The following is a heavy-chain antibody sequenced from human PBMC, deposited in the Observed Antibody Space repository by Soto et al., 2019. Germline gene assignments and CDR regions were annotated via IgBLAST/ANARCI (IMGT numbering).Heavy chain of an antibody. J-gene: IGHJ5*02. CDR3: ARGGPITGTTFWFDP. V-gene: IGHV4-31*03. Sequence: PSETLPLTCTVSGGSISSGGYYCSWIRQHPGKGLAWTPYSYYSGRTYYNPSLTRRAPISEDTSKNQSSLKLSSVTAPDTALYYCARGGPITGTTFWFDPWGQGTLVTVSS. CDR2: SYYSGRT. D-gene: IGHD1-7*01. CDR1: GGSISSGGYY.